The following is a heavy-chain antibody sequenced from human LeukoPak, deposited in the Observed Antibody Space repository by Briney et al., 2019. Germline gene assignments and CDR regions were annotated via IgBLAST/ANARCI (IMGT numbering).Heavy chain of an antibody. V-gene: IGHV4-59*08. J-gene: IGHJ3*02. D-gene: IGHD3-10*01. CDR1: GGSISSYY. CDR2: IHYSGST. Sequence: SETLSLTCTVSGGSISSYYWTWIRQPPGKGLEWIGYIHYSGSTNYNPSLKSRVTISLDTSKNQFSLKLSSVTAADTAVYYCARHGRATGAFDIWGQGTMVTVSS. CDR3: ARHGRATGAFDI.